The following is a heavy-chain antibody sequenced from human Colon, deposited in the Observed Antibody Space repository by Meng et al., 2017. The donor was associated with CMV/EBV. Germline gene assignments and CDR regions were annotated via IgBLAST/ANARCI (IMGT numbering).Heavy chain of an antibody. J-gene: IGHJ4*02. CDR3: SRWGTETQQLLPY. Sequence: GESLKISCAASGFTFADYCVTWVRQAPGKGLEWVGFIGNQHYSGTLQYAASVKGRFTISRDDSKNIAYLQMNSLRTEDTAVYYCSRWGTETQQLLPYWGQGTLVTVSS. CDR2: IGNQHYSGTL. D-gene: IGHD3-16*01. V-gene: IGHV3-49*04. CDR1: GFTFADYC.